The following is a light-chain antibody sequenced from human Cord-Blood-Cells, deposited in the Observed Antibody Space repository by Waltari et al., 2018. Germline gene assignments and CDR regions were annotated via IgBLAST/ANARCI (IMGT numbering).Light chain of an antibody. Sequence: DIVMTQSPDSLAVSLGERATINCKSSQRVLYSSNNKNYLAWYQQKPGQPPKLRIYWASTRESGGPDRFSGSGSETDFTLTISSLQAEDVAVYYCQKYYSTPFTFGPGTKVDIK. CDR2: WAS. V-gene: IGKV4-1*01. CDR3: QKYYSTPFT. CDR1: QRVLYSSNNKNY. J-gene: IGKJ3*01.